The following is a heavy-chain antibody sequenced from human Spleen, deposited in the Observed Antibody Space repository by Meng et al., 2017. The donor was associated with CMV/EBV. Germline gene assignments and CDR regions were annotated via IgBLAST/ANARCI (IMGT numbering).Heavy chain of an antibody. CDR1: GFPFSSHT. Sequence: GEYLKISFAVSGFPFSSHTMDLVRHAPGKGLEGVSSIGYRSGYRYYADSVKGRFAISRDNAKNSLFLQMNGLSAEDTAVYYCARSLQNGVVIMAAPFDYWGQGTLVTVSS. V-gene: IGHV3-21*01. J-gene: IGHJ4*02. CDR3: ARSLQNGVVIMAAPFDY. CDR2: IGYRSGYR. D-gene: IGHD3-3*01.